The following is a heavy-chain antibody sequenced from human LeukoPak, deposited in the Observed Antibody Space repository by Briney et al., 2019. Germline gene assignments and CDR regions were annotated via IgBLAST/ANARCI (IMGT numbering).Heavy chain of an antibody. J-gene: IGHJ6*02. CDR2: IYPGDSDT. CDR1: GYTLTNYW. D-gene: IGHD6-19*01. Sequence: GESLKISCKGSGYTLTNYWIGWVRQMPGKGLEWVGVIYPGDSDTRYSPSFQGQVTISVDKSISTAYLQWSSLKASDTAMYYCARRVGSGWHSESSMDVWGQGTTVIVSS. CDR3: ARRVGSGWHSESSMDV. V-gene: IGHV5-51*01.